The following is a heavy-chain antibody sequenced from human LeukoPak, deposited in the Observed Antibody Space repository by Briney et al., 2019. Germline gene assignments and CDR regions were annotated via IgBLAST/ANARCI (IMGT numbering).Heavy chain of an antibody. CDR1: GYSFTSYW. Sequence: GVLKISCKGSGYSFTSYWIGWVRQMPGKGLEWMGIIYPGDSDTRYSPSFQGQVTISADKSISTAYLQWSSLKASDTAMYYCARYGYCSGGSCYSFDYWGQGTLVTVSS. J-gene: IGHJ4*02. CDR3: ARYGYCSGGSCYSFDY. D-gene: IGHD2-15*01. V-gene: IGHV5-51*01. CDR2: IYPGDSDT.